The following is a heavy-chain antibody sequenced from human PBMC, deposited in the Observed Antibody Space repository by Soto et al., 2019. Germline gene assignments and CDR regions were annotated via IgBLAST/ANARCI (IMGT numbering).Heavy chain of an antibody. CDR2: IYSGGST. Sequence: GGSLRLSCAASGFTVSSNYMSWVRQAPGKGLEWVSVIYSGGSTYYADSVKGRFTISRDNSKNTLYLQMNSLRAEDTAVYYCARVEVAAADTEYFQHWGQGTLVTVSS. V-gene: IGHV3-53*01. CDR3: ARVEVAAADTEYFQH. J-gene: IGHJ1*01. D-gene: IGHD6-13*01. CDR1: GFTVSSNY.